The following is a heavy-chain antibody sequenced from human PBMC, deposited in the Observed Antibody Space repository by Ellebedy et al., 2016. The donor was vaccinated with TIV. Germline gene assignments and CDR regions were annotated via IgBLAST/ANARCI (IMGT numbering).Heavy chain of an antibody. Sequence: ASVKVSCKASGYTFTSYYMHWVRQAPGQGLEWMGIINPSGGSTSYAQKFQGRVTMTRDTSTSTVYMELSSLRSEDTAVYYCARDHLGGDDYWEVVAATPGYWGQGTLVTVSS. D-gene: IGHD2-15*01. CDR3: ARDHLGGDDYWEVVAATPGY. CDR2: INPSGGST. J-gene: IGHJ4*02. CDR1: GYTFTSYY. V-gene: IGHV1-46*01.